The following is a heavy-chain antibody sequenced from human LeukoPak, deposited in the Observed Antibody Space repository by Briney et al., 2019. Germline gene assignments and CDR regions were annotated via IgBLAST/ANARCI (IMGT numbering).Heavy chain of an antibody. V-gene: IGHV4-4*02. CDR2: VHKAGKT. Sequence: SETLSLTCALSTVSGSSGNWWSWVRQPPGKGLEWIGEVHKAGKTNYNPSLKTRVTISIDASKNQLSLELTSVTAADAAVYYCARELLGAPTPGAYWGQGTRVTVSS. CDR3: ARELLGAPTPGAY. D-gene: IGHD7-27*01. J-gene: IGHJ4*02. CDR1: TVSGSSGNW.